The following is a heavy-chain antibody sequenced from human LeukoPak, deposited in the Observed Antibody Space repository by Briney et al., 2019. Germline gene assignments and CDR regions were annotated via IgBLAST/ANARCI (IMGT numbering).Heavy chain of an antibody. Sequence: ASVRLSCTASGYTFTSVGISGVRHAPGQGLEWMGWIRAYNGNTNHAHQSQGRVTMTTDTSTSPAYMELRSRRSDDTAVYYCARPVGPTKGVFDYGGQGTLVTVSS. V-gene: IGHV1-18*01. J-gene: IGHJ4*02. D-gene: IGHD1-26*01. CDR2: IRAYNGNT. CDR3: ARPVGPTKGVFDY. CDR1: GYTFTSVG.